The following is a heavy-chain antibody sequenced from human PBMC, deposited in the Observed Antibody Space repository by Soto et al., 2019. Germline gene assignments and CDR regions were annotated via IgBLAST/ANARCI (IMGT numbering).Heavy chain of an antibody. Sequence: GASVKVSCKSSGYTFTGYYMHWVRQAPGQGLEWMGWVSPNSGGTNYAQKFQGRVTMTRDTSVNSAYMELSRLRSDDTAVYYCARAKSGEDGEFDYWGQGIPVTVSS. CDR1: GYTFTGYY. J-gene: IGHJ4*02. D-gene: IGHD5-12*01. CDR3: ARAKSGEDGEFDY. V-gene: IGHV1-2*02. CDR2: VSPNSGGT.